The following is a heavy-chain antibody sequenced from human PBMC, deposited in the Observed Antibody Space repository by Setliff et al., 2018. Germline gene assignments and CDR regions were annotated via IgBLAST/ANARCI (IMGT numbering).Heavy chain of an antibody. D-gene: IGHD2-8*02. V-gene: IGHV4-38-2*02. CDR3: TVYNTGSSKDHY. J-gene: IGHJ4*02. CDR1: GYSISSGYY. CDR2: IYHSGST. Sequence: SETLSLTCTVSGYSISSGYYWGWIRQPLGKGLEWIGSIYHSGSTYYNPSLKSRVTISVDTSKNQFSLKLSSVTAADTALYYCTVYNTGSSKDHYWGQGTPVTVSS.